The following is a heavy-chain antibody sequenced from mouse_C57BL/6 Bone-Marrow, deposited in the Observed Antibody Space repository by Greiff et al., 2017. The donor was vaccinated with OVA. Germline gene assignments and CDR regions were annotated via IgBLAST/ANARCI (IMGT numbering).Heavy chain of an antibody. D-gene: IGHD2-4*01. Sequence: EVQLVESGGGLVKPGGSLKLSCAASGFTFSDYGMHWVRQAPEKGLEWVAYISSGSSTIYYADTVKGRFTISRDNAKNTLFLQMTSLRSEDTAMYYCARRYYDYGGSYWGQGTLVTVSA. CDR3: ARRYYDYGGSY. V-gene: IGHV5-17*01. J-gene: IGHJ3*01. CDR2: ISSGSSTI. CDR1: GFTFSDYG.